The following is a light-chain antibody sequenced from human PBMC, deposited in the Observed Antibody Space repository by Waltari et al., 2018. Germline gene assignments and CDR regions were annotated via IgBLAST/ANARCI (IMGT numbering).Light chain of an antibody. V-gene: IGLV3-1*01. Sequence: SYKLTQPPSLSVSPGQTASITCSGDDLEDYYVAWYQQRPGQSPVLLIYQDTKRPSGIPERFSASNSGNTATLTIRETQTIDDADYYCQAWDNSAVVFGGGTTLTVL. CDR1: DLEDYY. J-gene: IGLJ2*01. CDR2: QDT. CDR3: QAWDNSAVV.